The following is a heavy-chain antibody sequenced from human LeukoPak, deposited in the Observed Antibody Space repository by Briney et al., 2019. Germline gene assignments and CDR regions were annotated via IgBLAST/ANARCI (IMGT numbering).Heavy chain of an antibody. CDR1: GGSISGSSYY. D-gene: IGHD1-26*01. CDR2: FYSSGST. Sequence: KPSETLSLTCSVSGGSISGSSYYWGWIRQPPGKGLEWIGSFYSSGSTYYNSSLQSRVTISVDTSKNQFSLKLSSVTAADTAVYYCARRSGSYQPIDYWGQGTLITVSS. CDR3: ARRSGSYQPIDY. V-gene: IGHV4-39*01. J-gene: IGHJ4*02.